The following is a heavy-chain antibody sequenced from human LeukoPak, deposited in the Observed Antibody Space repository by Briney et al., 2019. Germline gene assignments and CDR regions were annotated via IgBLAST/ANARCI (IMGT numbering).Heavy chain of an antibody. CDR1: GGSFSGYY. Sequence: SETLSLTCAAYGGSFSGYYWSWIRQPPGKGLEWIGEINHSGSTNYNPSLKSRVTISVDTSKNQFSLKLSSVTAADTAVYYCARDVDTAMGFDYWGQGTLVTVSS. CDR2: INHSGST. CDR3: ARDVDTAMGFDY. D-gene: IGHD5-18*01. V-gene: IGHV4-34*01. J-gene: IGHJ4*02.